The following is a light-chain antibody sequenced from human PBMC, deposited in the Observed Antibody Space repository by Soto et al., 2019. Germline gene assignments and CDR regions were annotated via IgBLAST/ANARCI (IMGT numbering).Light chain of an antibody. CDR3: QSYDSNLSGRV. V-gene: IGLV1-40*01. Sequence: QSVLTQPPSVSGAPGQRVTISCTGSSSNIGAGYDVHWYQQLPGTAPKLLIYGNSNRPSGVPDRFSGSKSGTSASLAITGLQAEDEATYYCQSYDSNLSGRVFGEGTKLTVL. CDR2: GNS. J-gene: IGLJ3*02. CDR1: SSNIGAGYD.